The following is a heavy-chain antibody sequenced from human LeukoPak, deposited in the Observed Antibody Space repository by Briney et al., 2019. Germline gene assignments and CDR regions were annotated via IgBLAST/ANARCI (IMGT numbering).Heavy chain of an antibody. CDR2: ISAYNGNT. Sequence: ASVKVSCKASGYTFTSYGISWVRQAPGQGLEWMGWISAYNGNTNYAQKLQGRVTMTTDTSTSTAYMELRSLRSDDTAVYYCARDYTGWEEWLLSNNWFDPWGQGTLVTVSS. CDR3: ARDYTGWEEWLLSNNWFDP. V-gene: IGHV1-18*01. D-gene: IGHD3-3*01. CDR1: GYTFTSYG. J-gene: IGHJ5*02.